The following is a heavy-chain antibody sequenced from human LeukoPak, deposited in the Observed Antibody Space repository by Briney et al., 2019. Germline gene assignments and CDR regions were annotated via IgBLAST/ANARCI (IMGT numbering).Heavy chain of an antibody. J-gene: IGHJ3*02. CDR3: ARDGITMIEGAFDI. Sequence: DPSETLSLTCTVSGVSISGNYYWGWVRQPPGKGLEWIGSIYHSAYYNPSLKSRVTISVDTSKNQFSLKLSSVTAADTAVYYCARDGITMIEGAFDIWGQGTMVTVSS. V-gene: IGHV4-39*07. CDR2: IYHSA. CDR1: GVSISGNYY. D-gene: IGHD3-22*01.